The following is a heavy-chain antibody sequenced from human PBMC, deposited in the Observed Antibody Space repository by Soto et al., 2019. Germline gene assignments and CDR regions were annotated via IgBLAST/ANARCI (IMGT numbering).Heavy chain of an antibody. D-gene: IGHD4-17*01. V-gene: IGHV3-15*01. J-gene: IGHJ4*02. CDR3: TTVLTVTNYY. CDR2: IKSKTDGGAT. Sequence: GGSLRLSCAASGFTLGKYWMHWVRQAPGKGLEWVGRIKSKTDGGATDYGAPVKGRFTTSRDDSKNTLYLQMNSLKIEDTAVYYCTTVLTVTNYYWGQGTLVTVSS. CDR1: GFTLGKYW.